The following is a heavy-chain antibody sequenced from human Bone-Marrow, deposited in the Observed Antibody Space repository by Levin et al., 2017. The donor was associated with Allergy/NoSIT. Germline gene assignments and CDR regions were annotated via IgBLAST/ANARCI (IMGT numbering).Heavy chain of an antibody. Sequence: GGPLRLSCVASGFTFNNAWMSWVRQAPGKGLEWVGRIKSKSSGGTTDYAAPVKGRFTISRDDSKNMLYLQMNTVRTEDTAVYYCATDPGGSHSFWGQGTLVNVSS. CDR1: GFTFNNAW. CDR2: IKSKSSGGTT. V-gene: IGHV3-15*01. CDR3: ATDPGGSHSF. J-gene: IGHJ4*02. D-gene: IGHD1-26*01.